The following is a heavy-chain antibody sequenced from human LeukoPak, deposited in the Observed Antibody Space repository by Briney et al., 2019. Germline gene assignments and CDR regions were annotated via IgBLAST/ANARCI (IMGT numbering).Heavy chain of an antibody. V-gene: IGHV1-69*04. Sequence: ASVKVSCKASGGTFSSYAISWVRQAPGQGLEWKGRTIPILGIANYAQKFQGRVTITADKSTSTAYMELSSLRSEDTAVYYCAREDCSTTRCYASYYWGQGTLVTVSS. CDR1: GGTFSSYA. CDR2: TIPILGIA. D-gene: IGHD2-2*01. CDR3: AREDCSTTRCYASYY. J-gene: IGHJ4*02.